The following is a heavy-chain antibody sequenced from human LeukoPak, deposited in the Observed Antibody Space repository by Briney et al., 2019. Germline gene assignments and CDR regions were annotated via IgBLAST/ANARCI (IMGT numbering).Heavy chain of an antibody. V-gene: IGHV4-59*08. D-gene: IGHD6-19*01. J-gene: IGHJ4*02. CDR1: GGSISSYY. Sequence: PSETLSLTCTVSGGSISSYYWSWIRQPPGKGLEWIGYIYYSGSTNYNPSLKSRVTISVDTSNNQFSLELRSVTAADTAVYSCARHGWLGVGGWYWGQGTLVTVSS. CDR2: IYYSGST. CDR3: ARHGWLGVGGWY.